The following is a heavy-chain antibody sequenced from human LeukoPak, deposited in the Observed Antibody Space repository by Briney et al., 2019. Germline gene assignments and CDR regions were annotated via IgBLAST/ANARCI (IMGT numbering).Heavy chain of an antibody. CDR2: ISYDGSNK. CDR3: AKDQYSSVIAHWYFDL. Sequence: GGSLRLSCAASGSTFSSYGMHWVRQAPGKGLEWVAVISYDGSNKYYADSVKGRFTISRDNSKNTLYLQMNSLRAEDTAVYYCAKDQYSSVIAHWYFDLWGRGTLVTVSS. J-gene: IGHJ2*01. D-gene: IGHD6-19*01. CDR1: GSTFSSYG. V-gene: IGHV3-30*18.